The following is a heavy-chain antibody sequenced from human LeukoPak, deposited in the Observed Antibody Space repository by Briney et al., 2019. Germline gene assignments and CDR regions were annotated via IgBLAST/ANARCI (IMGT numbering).Heavy chain of an antibody. CDR1: GFTFSSYA. J-gene: IGHJ4*02. D-gene: IGHD3-10*01. V-gene: IGHV3-30-3*01. CDR2: ISYDGSNK. CDR3: ARDLVLLWFGARSDSFDY. Sequence: GRSLRLSSAASGFTFSSYAMHWVRQAPGKGLEWVAVISYDGSNKYYADSVKGRFTISRDNSKNTLYLQMNSLRAEDTAVYYCARDLVLLWFGARSDSFDYWGQGTLVTVSS.